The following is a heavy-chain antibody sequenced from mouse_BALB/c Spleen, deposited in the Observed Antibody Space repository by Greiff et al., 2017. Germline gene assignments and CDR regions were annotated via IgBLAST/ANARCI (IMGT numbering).Heavy chain of an antibody. V-gene: IGHV1-47*01. CDR1: GYTFTTYP. D-gene: IGHD2-14*01. CDR3: ARGYRYPYWYFDV. Sequence: QVQLQQSGAELVKPGASVKISCKAFGYTFTTYPIEWMKQNHGKSLEWIGNFHPYNDDTKYNEKFKGKAKLTVEKSSSTVYLELSRLTSDDSAVYYCARGYRYPYWYFDVWGAGTTVTVSS. CDR2: FHPYNDDT. J-gene: IGHJ1*01.